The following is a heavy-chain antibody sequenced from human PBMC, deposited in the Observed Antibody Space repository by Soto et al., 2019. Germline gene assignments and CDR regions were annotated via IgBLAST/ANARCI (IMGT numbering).Heavy chain of an antibody. Sequence: SGRPSITCAVSGDSMSGYDWGGIRQDPGKGLEWIGYTYYTGRTDYNPSLKSRVTMSVDTSKNKFSLELTSVTAADTAVHYCARNQAGTVFGLPTHFYYMDVWGKGTTVTVSS. V-gene: IGHV4-59*01. CDR1: GDSMSGYD. CDR2: TYYTGRT. D-gene: IGHD3-3*01. CDR3: ARNQAGTVFGLPTHFYYMDV. J-gene: IGHJ6*03.